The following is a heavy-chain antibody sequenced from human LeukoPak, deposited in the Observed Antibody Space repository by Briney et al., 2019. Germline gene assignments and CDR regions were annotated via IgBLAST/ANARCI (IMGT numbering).Heavy chain of an antibody. V-gene: IGHV3-30*18. CDR3: AKDRSDGYNIFDY. CDR1: GFTFSSYG. Sequence: LPGGSLRLSCAASGFTFSSYGMHWVRQAPGKGVEGGAVISSDGSNKYYADSVKGRFTISRDNSKNTLYLQMNSLRAEDTAVYYCAKDRSDGYNIFDYWGQGTLVTVSS. D-gene: IGHD5-24*01. CDR2: ISSDGSNK. J-gene: IGHJ4*02.